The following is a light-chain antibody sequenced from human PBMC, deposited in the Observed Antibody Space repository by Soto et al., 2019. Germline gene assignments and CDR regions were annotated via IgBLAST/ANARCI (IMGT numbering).Light chain of an antibody. CDR1: QSVSNDF. J-gene: IGKJ1*01. Sequence: EIGLTQSPGSLSLAAGERATLSFRASQSVSNDFLAWYQQKPGQAPRLLIYGASTRATDVPDRFSGSGSGADFTLSISRLEPEDFAVYYCQQYGSSPPRTFGQGTMV. CDR2: GAS. CDR3: QQYGSSPPRT. V-gene: IGKV3-20*01.